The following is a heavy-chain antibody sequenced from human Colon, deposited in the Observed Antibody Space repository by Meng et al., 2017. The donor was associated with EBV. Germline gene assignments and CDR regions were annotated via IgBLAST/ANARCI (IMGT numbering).Heavy chain of an antibody. CDR2: IIHGGSP. V-gene: IGHV4-34*12. CDR3: ARRPTGIDY. Sequence: QVQLQQWGAGLLKPSETLSLTCAVNGGSLSGAYGNWIRQPPGKGLEWIGEIIHGGSPSYNPSLKSRVTISIDTSKNQLSLMLSSVTAADTAVYYCARRPTGIDYWGQGTLVTVS. D-gene: IGHD2-8*02. CDR1: GGSLSGAY. J-gene: IGHJ4*02.